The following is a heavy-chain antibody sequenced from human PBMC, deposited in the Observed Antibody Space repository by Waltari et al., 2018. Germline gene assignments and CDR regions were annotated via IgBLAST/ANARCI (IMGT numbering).Heavy chain of an antibody. CDR2: ISSNGDST. V-gene: IGHV3-64*01. Sequence: EVQLVESGGGLVQPGGSLRLSGAASEFIFSTHAIHWVRQAPGKGLEFVSSISSNGDSTFYANSVKGRFTISRDNFKNTLYLHMGSLRAEDTAVYYCARDHYGDLTGGYFDYWGQGTLVTVSS. CDR1: EFIFSTHA. J-gene: IGHJ4*02. CDR3: ARDHYGDLTGGYFDY. D-gene: IGHD4-17*01.